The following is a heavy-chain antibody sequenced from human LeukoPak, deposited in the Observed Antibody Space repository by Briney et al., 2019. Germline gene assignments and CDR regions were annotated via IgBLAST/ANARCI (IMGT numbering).Heavy chain of an antibody. V-gene: IGHV4-34*01. CDR3: ARRVARYYDILTGYRKGGWFDP. CDR2: INHSGST. Sequence: PSETLSLTCAVYGGSFSGYYWSWIRQPPGKGLEWIGEINHSGSTNYNPSLKSRVTISVDTSKNQFSLKLSSVTAADTAVYYCARRVARYYDILTGYRKGGWFDPWGQGTLVTVSS. D-gene: IGHD3-9*01. J-gene: IGHJ5*02. CDR1: GGSFSGYY.